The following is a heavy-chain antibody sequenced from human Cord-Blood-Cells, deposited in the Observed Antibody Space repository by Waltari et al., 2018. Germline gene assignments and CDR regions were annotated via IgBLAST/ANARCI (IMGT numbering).Heavy chain of an antibody. CDR2: SNPNSCGT. CDR1: GYTFTGYY. J-gene: IGHJ4*02. D-gene: IGHD2-2*01. V-gene: IGHV1-2*02. Sequence: QVQLVQSGAEVKKPGASVKVSCKASGYTFTGYYMNWVRQAPGKGLGWSGWSNPNSCGTTFAQRFECRGTMTRDTSISTAYMELSRLRSDDTAVYYCARNPYALTHKRGLFDYWGQGTLVTVSS. CDR3: ARNPYALTHKRGLFDY.